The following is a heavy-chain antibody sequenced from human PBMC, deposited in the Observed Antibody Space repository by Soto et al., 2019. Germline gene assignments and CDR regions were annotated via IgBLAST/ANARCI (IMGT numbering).Heavy chain of an antibody. CDR1: GGSFSGYY. D-gene: IGHD3-22*01. Sequence: SETLSLTCAVYGGSFSGYYWSWIRQPPGKGLEWIGEINHSGSTNYNPSLKSRVTISVDPSKNQFSLKLSSVTAADTAVYYCASYDSSGYYLDAFDIWGQGTMVTVSS. V-gene: IGHV4-34*01. CDR2: INHSGST. J-gene: IGHJ3*02. CDR3: ASYDSSGYYLDAFDI.